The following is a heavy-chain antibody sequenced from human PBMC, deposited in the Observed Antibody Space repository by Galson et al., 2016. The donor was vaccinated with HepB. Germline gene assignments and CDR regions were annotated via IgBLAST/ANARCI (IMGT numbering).Heavy chain of an antibody. CDR3: VRDGAVPGLGFDP. Sequence: SLRLSCAASAFAFSDYYMSWIRQAPGKGLEWVSYISSSSYTNYADSVKGRFTISRDNAKNTLYLQMNSLRVEDTAVYYCVRDGAVPGLGFDPWGQGALVSVSS. CDR1: AFAFSDYY. V-gene: IGHV3-11*06. J-gene: IGHJ5*02. CDR2: ISSSSYT. D-gene: IGHD6-19*01.